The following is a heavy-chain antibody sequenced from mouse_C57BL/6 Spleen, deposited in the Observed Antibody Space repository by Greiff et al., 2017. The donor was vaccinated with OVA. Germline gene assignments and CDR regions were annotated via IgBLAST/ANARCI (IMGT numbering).Heavy chain of an antibody. V-gene: IGHV1-69*01. Sequence: QVHVKQPGAELVMPGASVKLSCKASGYTFTSYWMHWVKQRPGQGLEWIGEIDPSDSYTNYNQKFKGKSTLTVDKSSSTAYMQLSSLTSEDSAVYYCARRDFDVWGTGTTVTVSS. J-gene: IGHJ1*03. CDR3: ARRDFDV. CDR2: IDPSDSYT. CDR1: GYTFTSYW.